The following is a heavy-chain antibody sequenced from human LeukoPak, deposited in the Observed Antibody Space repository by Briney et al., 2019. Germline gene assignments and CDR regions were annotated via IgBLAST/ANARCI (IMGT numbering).Heavy chain of an antibody. CDR2: IYYTGST. Sequence: PSETLSLTCTVSGGSIISNSYYWGWIRQPPGKGLEWIGSIYYTGSTYYNPSLKSRVTISVDTSKNQFSLKLRSVTAADTAVYYCARDMIEGGFDYWGQGTLVTVSS. V-gene: IGHV4-39*02. CDR1: GGSIISNSYY. J-gene: IGHJ4*02. D-gene: IGHD3-22*01. CDR3: ARDMIEGGFDY.